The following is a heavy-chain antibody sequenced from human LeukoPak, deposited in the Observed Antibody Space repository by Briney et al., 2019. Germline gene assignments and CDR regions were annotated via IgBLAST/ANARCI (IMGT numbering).Heavy chain of an antibody. V-gene: IGHV3-21*01. CDR3: ARDPSYRGFDAFDI. J-gene: IGHJ3*02. Sequence: GGSLRLSWAASGFTFSSYAMSWVRQAPGKGLELVSSITSSSRYIYYADSVKGRFTISRDNAKNSLYLRMNYLRAEDTAVYYCARDPSYRGFDAFDIWGQGTMVTVSS. CDR1: GFTFSSYA. D-gene: IGHD1-26*01. CDR2: ITSSSRYI.